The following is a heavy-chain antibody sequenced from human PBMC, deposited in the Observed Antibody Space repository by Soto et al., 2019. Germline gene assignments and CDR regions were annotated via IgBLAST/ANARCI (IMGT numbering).Heavy chain of an antibody. J-gene: IGHJ1*01. Sequence: EVQLVESGGGLIQPGGSLRLSCAASGFTVSSNYMSWVRQAPGKGLEWVSVIYSGGSTYYADSVKGRFTISRDNSKNTLYLQMNSLRADDTAVYYCASSSWYPAWYFQHWGQCTLVTVSS. CDR3: ASSSWYPAWYFQH. CDR1: GFTVSSNY. V-gene: IGHV3-53*01. D-gene: IGHD6-13*01. CDR2: IYSGGST.